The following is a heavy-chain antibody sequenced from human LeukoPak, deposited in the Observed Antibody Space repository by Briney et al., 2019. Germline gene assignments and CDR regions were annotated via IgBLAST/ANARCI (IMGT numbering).Heavy chain of an antibody. J-gene: IGHJ1*01. CDR3: ASSLGSSSWAEYFQH. D-gene: IGHD2-2*01. CDR2: IYSGGST. CDR1: GFTVSSNY. Sequence: GGSLRLSCAASGFTVSSNYMSWVRQTPGKGLEWVSVIYSGGSTYYADSVKGRFTISRDNSKNTLYLQMNSLRAEDTAVYYCASSLGSSSWAEYFQHWGQGTLVTVSS. V-gene: IGHV3-53*01.